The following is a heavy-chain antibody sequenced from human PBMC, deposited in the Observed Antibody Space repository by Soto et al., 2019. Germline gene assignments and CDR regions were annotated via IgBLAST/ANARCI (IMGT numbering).Heavy chain of an antibody. Sequence: GGSLRLSCAASGFTFSSYGMHWVRQAPGKGLEWVAVISYDGSNKYYADSVKGRFTISRDNSKNTLYLQMNSLRAEDTAVYYCAKDIFLAVAGICLDYWGQGTLVTVSS. CDR3: AKDIFLAVAGICLDY. CDR1: GFTFSSYG. CDR2: ISYDGSNK. D-gene: IGHD6-19*01. J-gene: IGHJ4*02. V-gene: IGHV3-30*18.